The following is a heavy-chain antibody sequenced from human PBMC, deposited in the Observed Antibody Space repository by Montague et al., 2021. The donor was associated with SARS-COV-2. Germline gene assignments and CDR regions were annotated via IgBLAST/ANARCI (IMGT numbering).Heavy chain of an antibody. V-gene: IGHV4-34*01. D-gene: IGHD5/OR15-5a*01. CDR1: SGSFSGYF. CDR2: ISYTGHT. Sequence: SETLSLTCAIYSGSFSGYFWSWIRQSPGKGLEWIGEISYTGHTRYNPSLQSRVSISGDSSENQFSLTLTSVTAADTAVYYCARSHYSVSWCPDWGQGTLVTVSS. J-gene: IGHJ4*02. CDR3: ARSHYSVSWCPD.